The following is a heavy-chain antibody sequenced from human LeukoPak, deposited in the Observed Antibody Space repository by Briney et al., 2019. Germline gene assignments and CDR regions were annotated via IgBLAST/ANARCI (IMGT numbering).Heavy chain of an antibody. CDR2: INPSGGST. CDR1: GYTFTSYY. J-gene: IGHJ4*02. V-gene: IGHV1-46*01. CDR3: AREHYDSSGYYPAFDY. D-gene: IGHD3-22*01. Sequence: ASVKVSCKASGYTFTSYYMHWVRQAPGQGLEWMGIINPSGGSTSYAQKFQGRVTMTRDTSTSTVYMELSSLRSEDTAVYYCAREHYDSSGYYPAFDYWGQGTLVTVSS.